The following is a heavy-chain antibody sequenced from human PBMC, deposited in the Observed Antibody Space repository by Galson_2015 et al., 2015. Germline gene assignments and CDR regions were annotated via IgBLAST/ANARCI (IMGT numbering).Heavy chain of an antibody. CDR3: AVDYGGSSGGAFDI. D-gene: IGHD4-23*01. CDR2: TYYRSKWYN. CDR1: GDSVSSNSAA. Sequence: CAISGDSVSSNSAAWNWIRRSPSRGLEWLGRTYYRSKWYNNYAVSVKSRITINPDTSKNQFSLQLNSVTPEDTAVYYCAVDYGGSSGGAFDIWGQGTMVTVSS. J-gene: IGHJ3*02. V-gene: IGHV6-1*01.